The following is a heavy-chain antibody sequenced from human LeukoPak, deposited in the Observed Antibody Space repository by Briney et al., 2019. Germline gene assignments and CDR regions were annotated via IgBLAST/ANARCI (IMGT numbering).Heavy chain of an antibody. CDR2: ISYDGRNT. CDR3: ARGSQQLVIDY. J-gene: IGHJ4*02. CDR1: GFTFSNYG. D-gene: IGHD6-13*01. Sequence: PGGSLRLSCAASGFTFSNYGMHWVRQAPGKGLEWVAVISYDGRNTYYSDSVKSRFIISRDNPKNTLNLQMNSLRDEDTAVYYCARGSQQLVIDYWGQGTLVTVSS. V-gene: IGHV3-30*03.